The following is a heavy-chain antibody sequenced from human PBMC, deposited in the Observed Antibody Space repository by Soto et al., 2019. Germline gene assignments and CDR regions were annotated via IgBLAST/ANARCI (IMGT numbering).Heavy chain of an antibody. J-gene: IGHJ3*02. D-gene: IGHD1-26*01. CDR2: IWYDGSNK. Sequence: PGGSLRLSCAAAGFTFSSYGMHWVRQAPGKGLEWVAVIWYDGSNKYYADSVKGRFTISRDNSKNTLYLQMNSLRAEDTAVYYCARGDDAFDIWGQATMVTVSS. V-gene: IGHV3-33*01. CDR3: ARGDDAFDI. CDR1: GFTFSSYG.